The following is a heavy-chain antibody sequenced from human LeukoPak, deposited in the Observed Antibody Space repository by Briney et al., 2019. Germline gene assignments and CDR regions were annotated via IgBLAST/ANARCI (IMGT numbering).Heavy chain of an antibody. V-gene: IGHV1-2*02. D-gene: IGHD3-10*01. J-gene: IGHJ4*02. Sequence: GASVKVSCKASGYTFTCYYMHWVRQAPGQGLEWMGWINPNSGGTNYAQKFQGRVTMTRDTSISTAYMELSRLRSDDTAVYYCVLWFGQLRLSGHFAYWGQGTLVTVSS. CDR2: INPNSGGT. CDR3: VLWFGQLRLSGHFAY. CDR1: GYTFTCYY.